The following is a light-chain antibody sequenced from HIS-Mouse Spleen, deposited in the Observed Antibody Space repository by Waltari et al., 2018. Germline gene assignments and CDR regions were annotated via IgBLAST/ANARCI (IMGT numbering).Light chain of an antibody. CDR3: SSYTSSSTYVV. J-gene: IGLJ2*01. V-gene: IGLV2-14*01. CDR1: SSDVGGYNY. CDR2: EVS. Sequence: QSALTQPASVSGSPGQSITISCTGTSSDVGGYNYVPGYQQHPGKAPKLMIYEVSNRPSGVSNRFSGSKSGNTASLTISGLQAEDEADYYCSSYTSSSTYVVFGGGTKLTVL.